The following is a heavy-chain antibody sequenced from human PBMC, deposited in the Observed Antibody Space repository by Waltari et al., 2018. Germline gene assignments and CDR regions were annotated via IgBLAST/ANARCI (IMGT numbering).Heavy chain of an antibody. J-gene: IGHJ4*02. D-gene: IGHD6-13*01. CDR2: IIPILGIA. CDR1: GGTFSSYA. CDR3: ASFRAYSSSWYKLDY. V-gene: IGHV1-69*10. Sequence: QVQLVQSGAEVKKPGSSVKVSCKASGGTFSSYAISWLRQAPGQGLEWMGGIIPILGIANYAQKFQGRVTITADKSTSTAYMELSSLRSEDTAVYYCASFRAYSSSWYKLDYWGQGTLVTVSS.